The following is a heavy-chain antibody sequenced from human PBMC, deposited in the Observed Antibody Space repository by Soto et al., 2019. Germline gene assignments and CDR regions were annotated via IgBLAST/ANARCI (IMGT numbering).Heavy chain of an antibody. J-gene: IGHJ5*02. V-gene: IGHV4-61*01. CDR2: IYYSGST. D-gene: IGHD3-3*01. Sequence: QVQLQESGPGLVKPSETLSLTCTVSGGSVSSGSYYWSWIRQPPGKGLEWIGYIYYSGSTNYNPSLKSRVTISVDTSNNQFSLKLSSVTAADTAVYYCAREGYDFWSGYFRNWFDPWGQGTLVTVSS. CDR1: GGSVSSGSYY. CDR3: AREGYDFWSGYFRNWFDP.